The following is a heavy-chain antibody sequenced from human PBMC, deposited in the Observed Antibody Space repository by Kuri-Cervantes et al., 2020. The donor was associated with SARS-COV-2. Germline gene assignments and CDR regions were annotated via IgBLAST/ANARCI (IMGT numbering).Heavy chain of an antibody. CDR3: ARDLWFGELLSVGGYYYYMDV. V-gene: IGHV1-2*02. J-gene: IGHJ6*03. CDR2: INPNSGGT. D-gene: IGHD3-10*01. Sequence: ASVKVSCKASGYTFTDYYMHWVRQAPGQGLEWMGWINPNSGGTNYAQKFQGRVTMTRDTSISTAYMELSRLRSDDTAVYYCARDLWFGELLSVGGYYYYMDVWGKGTTVTVSS. CDR1: GYTFTDYY.